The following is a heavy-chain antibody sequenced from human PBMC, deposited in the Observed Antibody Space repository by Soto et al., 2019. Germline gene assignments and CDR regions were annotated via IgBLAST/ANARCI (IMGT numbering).Heavy chain of an antibody. CDR2: ISGGGDGT. CDR1: GLTFNNYA. CDR3: AKGDSANYAVYFDF. V-gene: IGHV3-23*01. Sequence: EVQVLESGGGLVQPGGSLRLSCAASGLTFNNYAMSWVRQAPGKGLEFVSIISGGGDGTYYADSVKGRSTISRDNSKNTLYLQMDSLRAEDTAVYYCAKGDSANYAVYFDFWGQGSQVTVSS. D-gene: IGHD4-4*01. J-gene: IGHJ4*02.